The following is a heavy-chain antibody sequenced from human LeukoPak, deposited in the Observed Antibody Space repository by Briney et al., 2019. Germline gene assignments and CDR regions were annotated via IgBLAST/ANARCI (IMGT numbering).Heavy chain of an antibody. Sequence: GGSLRLSCAASGFTFSSYSMHWVRQAPGKGLEWVSSISSSSFYINYADSVKGRFTISRDNAKNSLYLRMNSLRDEDTAVYYCVRAVEQPGHSDWGQGTLVTVSS. V-gene: IGHV3-21*01. CDR3: VRAVEQPGHSD. D-gene: IGHD6-13*01. J-gene: IGHJ4*02. CDR2: ISSSSFYI. CDR1: GFTFSSYS.